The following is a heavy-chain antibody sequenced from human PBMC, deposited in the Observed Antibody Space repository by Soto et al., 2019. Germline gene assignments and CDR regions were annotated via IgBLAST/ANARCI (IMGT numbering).Heavy chain of an antibody. CDR2: IYYSGST. CDR1: GGSVSSGRYY. Sequence: QVQLQESGPGLVKPSETLSLTCTVSGGSVSSGRYYWSWIRQPPGKGLEWIGYIYYSGSTNYNPALKSRVTISVDTSKNQFSLKLSSVTAADTAVYYCARWATVACYFDYWGQGTLVTVSS. D-gene: IGHD4-4*01. CDR3: ARWATVACYFDY. V-gene: IGHV4-61*01. J-gene: IGHJ4*02.